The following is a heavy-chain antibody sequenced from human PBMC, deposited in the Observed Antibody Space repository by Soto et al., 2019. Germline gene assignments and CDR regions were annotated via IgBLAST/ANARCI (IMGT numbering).Heavy chain of an antibody. CDR1: GFTFSSYA. J-gene: IGHJ4*02. Sequence: GGSLRLSCAASGFTFSSYAMHWVRQAPGKGLEYVSAISSNGGSTYYANSVKGRFTISSDNSKNTLYLQMGSLRAEDMAVYYCARGFVVVPAATFDYWGQGTLVTVSS. D-gene: IGHD2-2*01. CDR3: ARGFVVVPAATFDY. V-gene: IGHV3-64*01. CDR2: ISSNGGST.